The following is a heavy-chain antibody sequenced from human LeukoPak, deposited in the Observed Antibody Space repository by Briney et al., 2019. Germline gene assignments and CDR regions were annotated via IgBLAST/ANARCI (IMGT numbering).Heavy chain of an antibody. CDR3: TRVGIQLWSKYYFDH. V-gene: IGHV3-15*01. CDR1: GFTFSNAW. D-gene: IGHD5-18*01. J-gene: IGHJ4*02. CDR2: IKSKTDGGTT. Sequence: PGGSLRLSCAASGFTFSNAWMSWVRRAPGKGLEWVGRIKSKTDGGTTDYAAPVKGRFTISRDDSKNTAYLQMNSLKTEDTAVYYCTRVGIQLWSKYYFDHWGQGTLVTVSS.